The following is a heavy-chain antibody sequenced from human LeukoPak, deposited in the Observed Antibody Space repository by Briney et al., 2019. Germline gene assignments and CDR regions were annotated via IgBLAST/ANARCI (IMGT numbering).Heavy chain of an antibody. V-gene: IGHV3-43D*03. J-gene: IGHJ6*03. Sequence: PGGSLRLSCVASGFSFDDYAMHWVRQAPGKGLEWVSLISWDGGSTYYADSVKSRFTISKDNSKDSLFLQMNSLRAEDTALYFCARDHGIFSYSNYMDVWGKGTTVTVSS. CDR1: GFSFDDYA. CDR3: ARDHGIFSYSNYMDV. CDR2: ISWDGGST. D-gene: IGHD2-21*01.